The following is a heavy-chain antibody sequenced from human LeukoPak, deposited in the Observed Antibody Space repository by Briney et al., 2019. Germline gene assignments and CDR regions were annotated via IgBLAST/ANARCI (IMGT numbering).Heavy chain of an antibody. J-gene: IGHJ4*02. CDR3: AKDTGEYSYGYYFDY. CDR2: ISGSGGST. D-gene: IGHD5-18*01. Sequence: GGSLRLSCAASGFTFSSYAMSWVRQTPGKGLEWVSAISGSGGSTYYADSVKGRFTVSRDNSKNTLYLQMNSLRAEDTAVYYCAKDTGEYSYGYYFDYWGQGTLVTVSS. V-gene: IGHV3-23*01. CDR1: GFTFSSYA.